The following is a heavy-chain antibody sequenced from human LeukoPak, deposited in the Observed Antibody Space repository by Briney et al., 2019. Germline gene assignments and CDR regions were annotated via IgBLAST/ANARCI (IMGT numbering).Heavy chain of an antibody. CDR1: GFTFSNSA. V-gene: IGHV3-7*01. CDR3: ATDRGWRTSGYYLYYFEY. Sequence: PGGSLRLSCAASGFTFSNSAMNWVRQAPGKGLEWVASIKHDGSEKYYVDSVRGRFIISRDNTKDSLYLQMSSLRAEDTAVYYCATDRGWRTSGYYLYYFEYWGQGTLVTFSS. CDR2: IKHDGSEK. J-gene: IGHJ4*02. D-gene: IGHD3-3*01.